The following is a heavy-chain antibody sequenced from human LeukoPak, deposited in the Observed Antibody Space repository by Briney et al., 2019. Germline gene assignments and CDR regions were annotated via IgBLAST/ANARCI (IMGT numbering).Heavy chain of an antibody. V-gene: IGHV1-24*01. CDR1: GYTLTELS. J-gene: IGHJ6*03. CDR2: FDPEVGKT. CDR3: ATRYCSGGSCPNYYYYINV. Sequence: GASVKVSCKVSGYTLTELSMHWVRQAPGKGLGWMGGFDPEVGKTIYAQKFQGRVTMTEDTSTDTAYMELSSLRSEDTAVYYCATRYCSGGSCPNYYYYINVWGKGTTVTIPS. D-gene: IGHD2-15*01.